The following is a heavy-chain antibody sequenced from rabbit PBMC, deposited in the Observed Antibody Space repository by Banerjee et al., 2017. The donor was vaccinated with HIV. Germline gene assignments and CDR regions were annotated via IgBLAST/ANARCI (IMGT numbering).Heavy chain of an antibody. CDR1: GIDFSSFYY. V-gene: IGHV1S43*01. J-gene: IGHJ4*01. CDR3: ARGGYSGISHLNL. Sequence: QQQLEESGGGLVKPGGTLTLTCKASGIDFSSFYYMCWVRQAPGKGLELIACIYINTGRTWYASWVNGRFTITRSTSLNTVTLQMTSLTAADTATYFCARGGYSGISHLNLWGQGTLVTVS. D-gene: IGHD7-1*01. CDR2: IYINTGRT.